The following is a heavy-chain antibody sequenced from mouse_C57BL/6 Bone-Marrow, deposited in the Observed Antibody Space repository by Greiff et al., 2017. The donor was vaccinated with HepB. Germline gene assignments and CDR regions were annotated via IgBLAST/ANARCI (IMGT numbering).Heavy chain of an antibody. J-gene: IGHJ3*01. D-gene: IGHD2-4*01. CDR1: GFSLTSYG. Sequence: QVHVKQSGPGLVQPSQSLSITCTVSGFSLTSYGVHWVRQSPGKGLEWLGVIWSGGSTDYNAAFISRLSISKDNSKSQVFFKMNSLQADDTAIYYCASSMITTIWFAYWGQGTLVTVSA. V-gene: IGHV2-2*01. CDR2: IWSGGST. CDR3: ASSMITTIWFAY.